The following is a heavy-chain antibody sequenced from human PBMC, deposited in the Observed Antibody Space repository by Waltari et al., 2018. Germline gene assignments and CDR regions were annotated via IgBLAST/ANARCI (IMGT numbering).Heavy chain of an antibody. J-gene: IGHJ4*02. V-gene: IGHV3-43D*03. Sequence: EMRLVESGGAVTQPGSSMRLSCVASGFRFDDYAMHWVRQVPGKGLEWVSLISWNSGSIFYSDSLKSRVTISRDNSRNSLHLHINNLRSEDTALYFCARDMAGGGGTSGWIDFWGQGTLVTVSS. CDR1: GFRFDDYA. CDR3: ARDMAGGGGTSGWIDF. D-gene: IGHD3-16*01. CDR2: ISWNSGSI.